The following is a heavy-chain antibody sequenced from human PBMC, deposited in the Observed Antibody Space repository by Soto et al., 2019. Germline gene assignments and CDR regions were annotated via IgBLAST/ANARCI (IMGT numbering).Heavy chain of an antibody. CDR2: TRDKTNSYTT. J-gene: IGHJ4*02. Sequence: LRLSCAASGFTFSGHYRDWVRQAPGKGLEWVGRTRDKTNSYTTEYAASVKGRFTISRDDSKSSLYLQMNSLKTEDTAVYYCARATVGTYYFDYWGQGTLVTVSS. CDR1: GFTFSGHY. CDR3: ARATVGTYYFDY. V-gene: IGHV3-72*01. D-gene: IGHD3-16*01.